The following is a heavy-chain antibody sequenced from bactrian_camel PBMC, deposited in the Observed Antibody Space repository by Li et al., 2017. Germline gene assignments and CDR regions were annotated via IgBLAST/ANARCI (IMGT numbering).Heavy chain of an antibody. CDR2: IFGKSRT. D-gene: IGHD1*01. Sequence: HVQLVESGGDSVRAGGSLTLACTFSGPPSSTYCMGWFRLAPGKEREGVAHIFGKSRTFYAESVKGRFTVSRDKDEYVVHLEMNNLEPDDTAMYYCSARRSSTIGRIGPLDYDHWGQGTQVTVS. CDR1: GPPSSTYC. J-gene: IGHJ4*01. V-gene: IGHV3S55*01. CDR3: SARRSSTIGRIGPLDYDH.